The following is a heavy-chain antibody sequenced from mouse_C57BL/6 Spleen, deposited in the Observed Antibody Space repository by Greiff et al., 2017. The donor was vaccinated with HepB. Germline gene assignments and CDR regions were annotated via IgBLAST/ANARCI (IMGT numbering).Heavy chain of an antibody. J-gene: IGHJ4*01. CDR3: ARGGLYDYDERDYAMDY. CDR1: GYTFTSYT. D-gene: IGHD2-4*01. Sequence: QVQLKQSGAELARPGASVKMSCKASGYTFTSYTMHWVKQRPGQGLEWIGYINPSSGYTKYNQKFKDKATLTADKSSSTAYMQLSSLTSEDSAVYYCARGGLYDYDERDYAMDYWGQGTSVTVSS. V-gene: IGHV1-4*01. CDR2: INPSSGYT.